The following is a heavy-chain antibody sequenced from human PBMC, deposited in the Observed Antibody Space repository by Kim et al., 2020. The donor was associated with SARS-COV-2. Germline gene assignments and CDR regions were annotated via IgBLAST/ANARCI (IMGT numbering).Heavy chain of an antibody. V-gene: IGHV3-30*01. CDR3: ARRVYSSSSHYYYGMDV. J-gene: IGHJ6*02. Sequence: VNGRFTISGDNSKNTLYLQMNSLRAEDTAVYYCARRVYSSSSHYYYGMDVWGQGTTVTVSS. D-gene: IGHD6-6*01.